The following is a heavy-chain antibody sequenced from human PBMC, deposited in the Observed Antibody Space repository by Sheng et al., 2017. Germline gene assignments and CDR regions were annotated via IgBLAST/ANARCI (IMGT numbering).Heavy chain of an antibody. D-gene: IGHD1-26*01. V-gene: IGHV4-38-2*02. CDR1: GYSISSGYY. CDR2: IYHSGST. Sequence: QVQLQESGPGLVKPSETLSLTCTVSGYSISSGYYWGWIRQPPGKGLEWIGSIYHSGSTYYNPSLKSRVTISVDTSKNQFSLKLSSVTAADTAVYYCARVGGSYHGDWFDPWGQGTLGHRSPQ. CDR3: ARVGGSYHGDWFDP. J-gene: IGHJ5*02.